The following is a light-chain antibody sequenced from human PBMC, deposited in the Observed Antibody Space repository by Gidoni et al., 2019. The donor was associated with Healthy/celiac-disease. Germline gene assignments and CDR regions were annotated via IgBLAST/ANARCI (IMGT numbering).Light chain of an antibody. CDR2: AAS. V-gene: IGKV1-39*01. Sequence: DIQMTQSPSSLSASVGDRVTITCRASQSISSYLNWYQQKPGKAPKLLIYAASSLQSGVPSRFRGSGSGTDFTLTISSLPPEDFATYYCQQSYSTPLTFGGGTKVEIK. J-gene: IGKJ4*01. CDR3: QQSYSTPLT. CDR1: QSISSY.